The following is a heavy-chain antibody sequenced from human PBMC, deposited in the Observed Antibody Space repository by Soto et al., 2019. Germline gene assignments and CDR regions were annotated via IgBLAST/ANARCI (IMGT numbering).Heavy chain of an antibody. D-gene: IGHD3-22*01. CDR2: INPSGGST. J-gene: IGHJ4*02. Sequence: QGLEWMGIINPSGGSTNYLQKFQGRITMTRDTSTSTVYMELSSLRSEDTAVYFCARDDYYDSSGFYYACWGQGSPVPVSP. CDR3: ARDDYYDSSGFYYAC. V-gene: IGHV1-46*01.